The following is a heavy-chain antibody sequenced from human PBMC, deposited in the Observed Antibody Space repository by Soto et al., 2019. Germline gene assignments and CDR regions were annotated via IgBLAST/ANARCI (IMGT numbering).Heavy chain of an antibody. CDR2: INPSGGST. CDR3: ARDWKVYCSSTSCSNFDY. D-gene: IGHD2-2*01. J-gene: IGHJ4*02. Sequence: ASVKVSFKASGYTFTSYYMHWVRQAPGQGLEWMGIINPSGGSTSYAQKFQGRVTMTRDTSTSTVYMELSSLRSEDTAVYYCARDWKVYCSSTSCSNFDYWGQGTLVTVSS. V-gene: IGHV1-46*01. CDR1: GYTFTSYY.